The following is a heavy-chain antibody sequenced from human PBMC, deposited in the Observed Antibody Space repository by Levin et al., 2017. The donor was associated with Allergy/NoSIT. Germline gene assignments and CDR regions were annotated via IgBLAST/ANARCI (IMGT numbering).Heavy chain of an antibody. D-gene: IGHD1-14*01. CDR1: GFTFSSYA. CDR3: AKDLSRISVYMDV. J-gene: IGHJ6*03. V-gene: IGHV3-23*01. Sequence: GESLKISCAASGFTFSSYAMSWVRQAPGKGLEWVSAISGSGGSTYYADSVKGRFTISRDNSKNTLYLQMNSLRAEDTAVYYCAKDLSRISVYMDVWGKGTTVTVSS. CDR2: ISGSGGST.